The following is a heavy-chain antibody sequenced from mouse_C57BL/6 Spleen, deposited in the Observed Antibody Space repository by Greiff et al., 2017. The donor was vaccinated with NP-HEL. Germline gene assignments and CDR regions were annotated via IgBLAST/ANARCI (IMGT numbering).Heavy chain of an antibody. D-gene: IGHD4-1*01. CDR3: ARGAGTGDY. V-gene: IGHV1-22*01. Sequence: AQLQQSGPELVKPGASVKMSCKASGYTFTDYNMHWVKQSHGKSLEWIGYINPNNGGTSYNQKFKGKATLTVNKSSSTAYMERRSLTSEESAVYYCARGAGTGDYWGQGTTLTVSS. CDR1: GYTFTDYN. CDR2: INPNNGGT. J-gene: IGHJ2*01.